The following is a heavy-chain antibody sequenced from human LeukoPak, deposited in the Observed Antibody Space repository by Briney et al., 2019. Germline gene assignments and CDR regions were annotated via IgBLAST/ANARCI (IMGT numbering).Heavy chain of an antibody. CDR2: ISDSGDNT. Sequence: GGSLRLSCAASGFTFSTYAMNWVRQAPGKGLEWVSAISDSGDNTYYADSVKGRFTISRDNSKNALYLQMNSLRAEDTAVYYCARFNYYGSGSYYFFDYWGQGTLVTVSS. V-gene: IGHV3-23*01. CDR3: ARFNYYGSGSYYFFDY. CDR1: GFTFSTYA. J-gene: IGHJ4*02. D-gene: IGHD3-10*01.